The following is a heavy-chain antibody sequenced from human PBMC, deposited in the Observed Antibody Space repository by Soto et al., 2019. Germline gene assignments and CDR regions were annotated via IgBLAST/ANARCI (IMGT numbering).Heavy chain of an antibody. CDR2: TYYRSKWYN. CDR1: GDSVSSDSPT. J-gene: IGHJ5*01. Sequence: SHTLSLNCATSGDSVSSDSPTRNWNRQSPSRGLEWLGRTYYRSKWYNDYAVSVKSRITINPDTSNNQLSLQLNSVTPDDTAVYYCVRLIGNSWLDSWGQGTLVTVSS. CDR3: VRLIGNSWLDS. D-gene: IGHD2-8*01. V-gene: IGHV6-1*01.